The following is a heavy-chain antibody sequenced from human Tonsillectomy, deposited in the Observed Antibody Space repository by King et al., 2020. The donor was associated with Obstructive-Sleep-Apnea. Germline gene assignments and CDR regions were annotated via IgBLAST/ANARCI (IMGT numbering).Heavy chain of an antibody. CDR3: AKDGRDGYNFDQGRGMDV. V-gene: IGHV3-9*01. CDR2: ISWNSGSI. J-gene: IGHJ6*02. CDR1: GFTFDDYA. Sequence: VQLVESGGGLVQPGRSLRLSCAASGFTFDDYAMHWVRQAPGKGLEWVSGISWNSGSIGYADSVKGRFTVSRDNAKNSLYLQMNSLRAEDTALYYCAKDGRDGYNFDQGRGMDVWGQGTTVTVSS. D-gene: IGHD5-24*01.